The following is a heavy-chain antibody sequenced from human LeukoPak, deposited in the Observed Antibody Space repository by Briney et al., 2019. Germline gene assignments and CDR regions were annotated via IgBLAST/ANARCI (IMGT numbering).Heavy chain of an antibody. V-gene: IGHV4-34*01. J-gene: IGHJ4*02. CDR1: GGSFGGHY. CDR3: ARGYYLDIVVVPAANYFDY. Sequence: SETLSLTCAVYGGSFGGHYWSWIRQPPGKGLEWIGEINHSGSTNYNPSLKSRVTISVDTSKNQFSLKLSSVTAADTAVYYCARGYYLDIVVVPAANYFDYWGQGTLVTVSS. D-gene: IGHD2-2*03. CDR2: INHSGST.